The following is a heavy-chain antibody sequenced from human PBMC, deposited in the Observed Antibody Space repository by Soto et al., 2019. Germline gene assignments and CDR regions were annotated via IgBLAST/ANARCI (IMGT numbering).Heavy chain of an antibody. J-gene: IGHJ4*02. CDR2: INWNGGST. D-gene: IGHD3-22*01. CDR3: ARNLYDSSGYYYGRGHYFDY. CDR1: GFTFDDYG. V-gene: IGHV3-20*04. Sequence: EVQLVESGGGVVRPGGSLRLSCAASGFTFDDYGMSWVRQAPGKGLEWGSGINWNGGSTGYADSVKGRFTISRDNAKNSLYLQMNSLRAEDTALYYCARNLYDSSGYYYGRGHYFDYWGQGTLVTVSS.